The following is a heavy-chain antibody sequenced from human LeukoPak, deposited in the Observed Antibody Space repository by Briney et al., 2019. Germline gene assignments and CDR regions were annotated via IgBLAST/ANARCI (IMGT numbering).Heavy chain of an antibody. CDR2: IRYDGSNK. D-gene: IGHD6-19*01. CDR1: GFTFSSYG. J-gene: IGHJ3*02. V-gene: IGHV3-30*02. CDR3: AKMESIAVAGDAFDI. Sequence: AGGSLRLSCAASGFTFSSYGMHWVRQAPGKGLEWVAFIRYDGSNKYYADSAKGRFTISRDNSKNTLYLQMNSLRAEDTAVYYCAKMESIAVAGDAFDIWGQGTMVTVSS.